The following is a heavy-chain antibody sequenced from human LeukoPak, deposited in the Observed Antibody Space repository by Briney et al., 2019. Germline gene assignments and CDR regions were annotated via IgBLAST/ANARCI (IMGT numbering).Heavy chain of an antibody. D-gene: IGHD6-13*01. CDR1: GFTFSSYS. Sequence: GGSLRLFCAASGFTFSSYSMNWVRQAPGKGLEWVSSISSSSSYIYYADSVKGRFTISRDNAKNSLYLQMNSLRAEDTAVYYCARVFRSRGGYYFDYWGQGTLVTVSS. V-gene: IGHV3-21*01. CDR3: ARVFRSRGGYYFDY. CDR2: ISSSSSYI. J-gene: IGHJ4*02.